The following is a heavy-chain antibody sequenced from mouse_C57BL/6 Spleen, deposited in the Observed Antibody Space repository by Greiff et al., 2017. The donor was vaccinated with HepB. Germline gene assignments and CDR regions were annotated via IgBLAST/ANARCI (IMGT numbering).Heavy chain of an antibody. CDR2: ISGGGGNT. V-gene: IGHV5-9*01. Sequence: DVHLVESGGGLVKPGGSLKLSCAASGFTFSSYTMSWVRQTPEKRLEWVATISGGGGNTYYPDSVKGRFTISRDNAKNTLYLQMSSLRSEDTALYYCARPPYYSNYGYAMDYWGQGTSVTVSS. J-gene: IGHJ4*01. CDR1: GFTFSSYT. CDR3: ARPPYYSNYGYAMDY. D-gene: IGHD2-5*01.